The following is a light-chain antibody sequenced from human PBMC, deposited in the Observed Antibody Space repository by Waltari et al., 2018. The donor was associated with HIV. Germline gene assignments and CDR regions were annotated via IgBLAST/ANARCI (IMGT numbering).Light chain of an antibody. CDR1: NSDISDYNY. CDR2: EVT. J-gene: IGLJ2*01. CDR3: SSFAGTHKL. V-gene: IGLV2-8*01. Sequence: QSALTQSPSASGSPGQSVNISCSGANSDISDYNYVSWYQQHSDRPPKLIIFEVTKRPSGVPDRFSGSKSGNTASLFVSGLQPEDEATYVCSSFAGTHKLFGGGTKLTVL.